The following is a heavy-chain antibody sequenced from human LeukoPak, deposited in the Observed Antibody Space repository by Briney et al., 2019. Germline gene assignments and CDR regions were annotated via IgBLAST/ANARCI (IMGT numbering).Heavy chain of an antibody. Sequence: SETLSLTCSVSGGSISNSDYYWGWIRQPPGKGLEWIGNIYYSGSTYYNPSLKSRVTISVDTSNNQFSLKVTSVTAADTAVYYCARVAARKGYPFDYWGQGTLVTVSS. J-gene: IGHJ4*02. V-gene: IGHV4-39*07. D-gene: IGHD1-26*01. CDR1: GGSISNSDYY. CDR2: IYYSGST. CDR3: ARVAARKGYPFDY.